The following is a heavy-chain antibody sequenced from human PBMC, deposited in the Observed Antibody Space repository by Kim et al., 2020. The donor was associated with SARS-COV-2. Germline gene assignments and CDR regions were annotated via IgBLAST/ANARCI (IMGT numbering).Heavy chain of an antibody. Sequence: YADSVRCRFTTSRDNPKSTVYLQMNSLRAEDTAVYYCAGICGTTSCSDDYWGQGTLVTVSS. CDR3: AGICGTTSCSDDY. J-gene: IGHJ4*02. V-gene: IGHV3-23*01. D-gene: IGHD2-2*01.